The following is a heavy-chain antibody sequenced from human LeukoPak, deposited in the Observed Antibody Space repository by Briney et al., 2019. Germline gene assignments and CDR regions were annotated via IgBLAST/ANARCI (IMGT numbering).Heavy chain of an antibody. CDR1: GFTFSSYG. D-gene: IGHD6-13*01. CDR2: IYYSGST. V-gene: IGHV4-38-2*01. CDR3: ARTAIAAGGGDWFDP. Sequence: PGGSLRLSCAASGFTFSSYGMSWVRQAPGKGLECIGSIYYSGSTYYNPSLKSRVTISVDTSKNQFSLKLSSVTAADTAVYYCARTAIAAGGGDWFDPWGQGTLVTVSS. J-gene: IGHJ5*02.